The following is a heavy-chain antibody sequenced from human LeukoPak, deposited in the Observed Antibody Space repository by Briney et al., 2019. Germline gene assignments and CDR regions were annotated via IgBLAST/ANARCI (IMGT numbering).Heavy chain of an antibody. D-gene: IGHD3-22*01. Sequence: SETLSLTCTVSGGSIISSPYYWGWIRQPPGKGLEWIGSTYYSGTTYFSPSLKSRVTISVDTSKNQFSLTLSSVTAADTAVYYCARIRSYYDSGYYPYYIDYWGQGILVTVSS. CDR2: TYYSGTT. CDR3: ARIRSYYDSGYYPYYIDY. J-gene: IGHJ4*02. CDR1: GGSIISSPYY. V-gene: IGHV4-39*07.